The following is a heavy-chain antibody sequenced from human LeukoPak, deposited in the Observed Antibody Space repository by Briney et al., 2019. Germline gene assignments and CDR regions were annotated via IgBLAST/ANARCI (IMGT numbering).Heavy chain of an antibody. CDR2: IYYSGSA. CDR3: ARDSGSNFDY. D-gene: IGHD2-15*01. CDR1: GGSISGYY. J-gene: IGHJ4*02. V-gene: IGHV4-59*01. Sequence: SETLSLTCTVSGGSISGYYWNWIRQPPGKGLEWIGYIYYSGSANYNPSLKSRVTMSLDTSKNQFSLKLSSVTAADTAVYHCARDSGSNFDYWGQGTLVTVSS.